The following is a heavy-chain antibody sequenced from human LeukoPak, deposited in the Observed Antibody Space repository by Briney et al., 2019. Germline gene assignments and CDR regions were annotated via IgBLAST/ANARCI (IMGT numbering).Heavy chain of an antibody. Sequence: GGSLRLSCSASGFTFGDHAMSWVRQAPGKGLEWVGFIRSKGYGGTTEYAASVEGRFSLSRDDSKSFVYLQMSSLKTENTAVYYCTRVRSGNDFDYWGQGTLVTVSS. CDR3: TRVRSGNDFDY. J-gene: IGHJ4*02. CDR1: GFTFGDHA. V-gene: IGHV3-49*04. CDR2: IRSKGYGGTT. D-gene: IGHD3-10*01.